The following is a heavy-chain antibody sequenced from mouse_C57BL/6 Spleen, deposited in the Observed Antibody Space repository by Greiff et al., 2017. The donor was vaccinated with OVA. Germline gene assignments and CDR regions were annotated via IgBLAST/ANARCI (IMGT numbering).Heavy chain of an antibody. Sequence: SGAELVRPGASVTLSCKASGYTFTDYEMHWVKQTPVHGLEWIGAIDPETGGTAYNQKFKGKAILTADKSSSTAYMELRSLTSEDSAVYYCTNAMDYWGQGTSVTVSS. CDR3: TNAMDY. J-gene: IGHJ4*01. CDR1: GYTFTDYE. V-gene: IGHV1-15*01. CDR2: IDPETGGT.